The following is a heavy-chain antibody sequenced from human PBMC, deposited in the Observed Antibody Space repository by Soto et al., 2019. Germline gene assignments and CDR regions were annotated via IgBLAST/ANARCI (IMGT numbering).Heavy chain of an antibody. Sequence: PSQTLSLTCTVSGDSINNYYWSWIRQPPGKGLEWIGYIHSSGSTSYNPSLKSRVTISVDKSKNQFSLKLSSVTAADTAVYYCARDRENYDILTGYKTYGMDVWGQGTTVTVS. CDR2: IHSSGST. CDR3: ARDRENYDILTGYKTYGMDV. J-gene: IGHJ6*02. V-gene: IGHV4-59*12. CDR1: GDSINNYY. D-gene: IGHD3-9*01.